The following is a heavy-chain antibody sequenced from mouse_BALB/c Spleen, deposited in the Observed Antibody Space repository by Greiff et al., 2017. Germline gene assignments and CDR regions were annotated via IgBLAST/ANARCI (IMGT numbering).Heavy chain of an antibody. CDR1: GFTFRDYG. Sequence: EVMLVESGGGLVQPGGSLKLSCAASGFTFRDYGMAWVRQAPGKGPEWVAFISNLAYSIYYADTVTGRFTISRENAKNTLYLEMSSLRSEDTAMYYCERGTDGTRGFAYWGQGTLVTVSA. J-gene: IGHJ3*01. D-gene: IGHD2-1*01. CDR2: ISNLAYSI. CDR3: ERGTDGTRGFAY. V-gene: IGHV5-15*02.